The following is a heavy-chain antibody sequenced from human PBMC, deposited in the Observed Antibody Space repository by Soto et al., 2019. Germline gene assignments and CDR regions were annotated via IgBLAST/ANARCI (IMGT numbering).Heavy chain of an antibody. CDR2: ISAYNGNT. J-gene: IGHJ4*02. CDR3: ARDPEIFDY. CDR1: GYPFTSYG. Sequence: QVQLVQSGAEVKKPGASVKVSCKASGYPFTSYGISWVRQAPVQGIEWMGWISAYNGNTNYAPKLQGRVTMTTDTSTSTAYMELRILRSDYTSVYYCARDPEIFDYGGQGTLVTVSS. V-gene: IGHV1-18*01.